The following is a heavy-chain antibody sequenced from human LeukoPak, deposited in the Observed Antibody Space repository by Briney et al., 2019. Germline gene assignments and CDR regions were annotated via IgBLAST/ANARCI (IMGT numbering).Heavy chain of an antibody. Sequence: GASVKVSCKASGYTFTGYYMYWVRQAPGQGLEWMGWINPNSGGTNYAQKLQGRVTMTRNMSTSTVYMELSSLRSEDTAVYYCARVPGEGGYDSEYMDVWGKGTTVTVSS. CDR2: INPNSGGT. V-gene: IGHV1-2*02. J-gene: IGHJ6*03. CDR1: GYTFTGYY. CDR3: ARVPGEGGYDSEYMDV. D-gene: IGHD5-12*01.